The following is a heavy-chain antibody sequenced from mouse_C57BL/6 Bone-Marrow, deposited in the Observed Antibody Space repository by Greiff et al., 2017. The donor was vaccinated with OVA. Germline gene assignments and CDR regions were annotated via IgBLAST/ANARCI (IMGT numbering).Heavy chain of an antibody. Sequence: QVQLQQPGAELVKPGASVKLSCKASGYTFTSYWMHWVKQRPGQGLEWIGMIHPNSGSTNYNEKFKSKATLTVDKSSSTAYMKLSSLTSEDSAVYYCARAGSSYNGYFDVWGTGTTVTVSS. V-gene: IGHV1-64*01. CDR2: IHPNSGST. D-gene: IGHD1-1*01. J-gene: IGHJ1*03. CDR3: ARAGSSYNGYFDV. CDR1: GYTFTSYW.